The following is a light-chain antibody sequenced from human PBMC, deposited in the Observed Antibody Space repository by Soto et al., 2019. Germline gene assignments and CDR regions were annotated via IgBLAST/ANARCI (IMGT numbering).Light chain of an antibody. Sequence: AIQLTQSPSSLSASVGDRVTITCRASQDIRGALAWYQQKPGKAPKLLIYDVSSLESVVPSRFSGSGSGPDFTVTISSLQPEDFATYYCQQFNVYPITFGQGTRLEIK. V-gene: IGKV1-13*02. CDR2: DVS. CDR1: QDIRGA. CDR3: QQFNVYPIT. J-gene: IGKJ5*01.